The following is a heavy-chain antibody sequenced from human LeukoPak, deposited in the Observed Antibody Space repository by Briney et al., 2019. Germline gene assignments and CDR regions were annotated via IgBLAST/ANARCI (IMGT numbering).Heavy chain of an antibody. CDR3: AELGITMIGGV. D-gene: IGHD3-10*02. V-gene: IGHV3-48*04. Sequence: GGSLRLSCAASGFTFSSYWMHWVRQAPGKGLEWVSYISSSGSTIYYADSVKGRFTISRDNAENSLYLQMNSLRAEDTAVYYCAELGITMIGGVWGKGTTVTISS. CDR2: ISSSGSTI. J-gene: IGHJ6*04. CDR1: GFTFSSYW.